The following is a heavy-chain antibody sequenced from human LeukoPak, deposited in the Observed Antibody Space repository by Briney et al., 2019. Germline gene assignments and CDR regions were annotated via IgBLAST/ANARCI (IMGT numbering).Heavy chain of an antibody. V-gene: IGHV3-30*02. J-gene: IGHJ4*02. Sequence: GGSLRLSCAASGFIFSSYGMHWVRQAPGKGLEWVAFTRYDGSNKYYADSVKGRFTISRDNSKNTLYLQMNSLRAEDTAVYHCAKDRSGSYSQGLDYWGQGTLVTVS. CDR1: GFIFSSYG. CDR2: TRYDGSNK. CDR3: AKDRSGSYSQGLDY. D-gene: IGHD1-26*01.